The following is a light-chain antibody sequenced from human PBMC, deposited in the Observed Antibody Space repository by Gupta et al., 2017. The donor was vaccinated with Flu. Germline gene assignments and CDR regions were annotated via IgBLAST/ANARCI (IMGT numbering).Light chain of an antibody. CDR3: QQRDSPPFT. CDR2: ATS. Sequence: DIQMTQSPSSLSASVGDRVTITCRASQTISSYLNWYQQKPGKAPTLLIYATSSLQNAVPSRFSGSGSGTDFTLTISRLQPEDFATYYCQQRDSPPFTFGHGTKVYIK. V-gene: IGKV1-39*01. CDR1: QTISSY. J-gene: IGKJ3*01.